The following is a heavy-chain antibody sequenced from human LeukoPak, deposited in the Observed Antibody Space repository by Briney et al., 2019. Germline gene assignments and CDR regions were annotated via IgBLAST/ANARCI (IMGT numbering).Heavy chain of an antibody. V-gene: IGHV1-18*01. J-gene: IGHJ4*02. CDR1: GYTFTSYG. Sequence: GASVKVSCKASGYTFTSYGISWVRQAPGQGLEWMGWISAYNGNTNYAQKLQGRVTMTTDTSTSTAYMELRSLRSDDTAVYYCARDLSTILGVVIYFDYWGQGTLVTVSS. CDR3: ARDLSTILGVVIYFDY. D-gene: IGHD3-3*01. CDR2: ISAYNGNT.